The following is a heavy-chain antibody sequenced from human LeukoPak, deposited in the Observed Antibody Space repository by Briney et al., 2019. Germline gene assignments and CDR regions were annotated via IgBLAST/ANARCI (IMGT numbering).Heavy chain of an antibody. D-gene: IGHD3-3*01. CDR1: GFTFSNYW. CDR3: ARWRGAQSEFEY. V-gene: IGHV3-7*01. Sequence: GGSLRLSCAASGFTFSNYWMAWVRQAPGKGLEWVANIDQDGSEKESVDSVKGRFTISRDNANNSLYLQMSNLRAEDTAVYYCARWRGAQSEFEYWGQGTLVTVSS. J-gene: IGHJ4*02. CDR2: IDQDGSEK.